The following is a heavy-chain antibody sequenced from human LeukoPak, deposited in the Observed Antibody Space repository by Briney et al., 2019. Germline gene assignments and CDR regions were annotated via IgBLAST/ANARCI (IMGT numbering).Heavy chain of an antibody. Sequence: ASVKVSCKASGGTFSSYAISWVRQAPGQGLEWMGRIIPIFGTANYAQKFQGRVTITADKSTSTAYMELSSLRSEDTAVYHCARFLLGYFQHWGQGTLVTVSS. CDR3: ARFLLGYFQH. CDR2: IIPIFGTA. V-gene: IGHV1-69*06. CDR1: GGTFSSYA. J-gene: IGHJ1*01.